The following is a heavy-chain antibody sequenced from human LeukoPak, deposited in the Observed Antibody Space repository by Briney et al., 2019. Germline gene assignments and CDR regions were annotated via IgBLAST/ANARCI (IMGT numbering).Heavy chain of an antibody. CDR2: IYYSGST. CDR1: GCSISSSSYY. D-gene: IGHD2-21*02. V-gene: IGHV4-39*01. Sequence: PSETLSLTCTVSGCSISSSSYYWGWIRQPPGKGLEWIGSIYYSGSTYYNPSLKSRVTISVDTSKNQFSLKLSSVTAADTAVYYCARFASIVVVTATRADWYFDLWGRGTLVTVSS. J-gene: IGHJ2*01. CDR3: ARFASIVVVTATRADWYFDL.